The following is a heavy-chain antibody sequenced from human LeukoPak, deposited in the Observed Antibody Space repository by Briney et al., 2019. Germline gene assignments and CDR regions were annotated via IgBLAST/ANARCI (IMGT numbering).Heavy chain of an antibody. CDR3: ASGSWVLDY. V-gene: IGHV4-59*01. Sequence: PSETLSLTCTVSGESISGFYWTWIRQPPGKGLEWIGYIYYSGSTNYNPSLKSRVTISVDTSKNQFSLKLSSVTAADTAVYYCASGSWVLDYWGQGTLVTVSS. CDR2: IYYSGST. CDR1: GESISGFY. J-gene: IGHJ4*02. D-gene: IGHD1-26*01.